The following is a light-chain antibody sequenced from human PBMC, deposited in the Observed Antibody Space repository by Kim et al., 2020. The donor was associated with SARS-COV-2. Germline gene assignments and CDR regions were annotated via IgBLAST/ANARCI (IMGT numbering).Light chain of an antibody. CDR1: SNNVANQG. V-gene: IGLV10-54*01. J-gene: IGLJ3*02. CDR2: RNN. Sequence: QAGLTQPPSVSKGLRQTATLTCTGNSNNVANQGAAWLQQHQGHPPKLLSYRNNNRPSGISERFSASRSGNTASLTITGLQPEDEADYCCSTWDSRLSAHWVFGGGTQLTVL. CDR3: STWDSRLSAHWV.